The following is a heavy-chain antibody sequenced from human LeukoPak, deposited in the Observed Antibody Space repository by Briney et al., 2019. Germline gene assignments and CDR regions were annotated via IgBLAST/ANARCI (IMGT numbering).Heavy chain of an antibody. Sequence: SETLSLTCSVSGGSINTYYWSWIRQTPGKGLEWIGFIYYTGSTNYNPSLKSRVTMSVDTSKSQSSLKLTSVTAADTALYYCARGANRLDSWGRGTLVTVSS. V-gene: IGHV4-59*12. J-gene: IGHJ4*02. D-gene: IGHD1-14*01. CDR2: IYYTGST. CDR1: GGSINTYY. CDR3: ARGANRLDS.